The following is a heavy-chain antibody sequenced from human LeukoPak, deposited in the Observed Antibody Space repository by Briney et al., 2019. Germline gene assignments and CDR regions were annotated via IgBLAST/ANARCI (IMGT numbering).Heavy chain of an antibody. CDR1: GFTVSSNY. CDR2: IYSGGSGGST. CDR3: ARDSGSYYDAFDI. Sequence: GSLRLSCAASGFTVSSNYMSWVRQAPGKGLEWVSVIYSGGSGGSTYYADSVKGGFTISRDNSKNTLYLQMNSLRAEDTAVYYCARDSGSYYDAFDIWGQGTMVTVSS. D-gene: IGHD1-26*01. V-gene: IGHV3-53*01. J-gene: IGHJ3*02.